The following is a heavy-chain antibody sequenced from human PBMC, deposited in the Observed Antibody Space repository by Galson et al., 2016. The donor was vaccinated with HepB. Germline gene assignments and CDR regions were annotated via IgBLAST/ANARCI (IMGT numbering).Heavy chain of an antibody. D-gene: IGHD6-19*01. CDR2: IIPILVTP. CDR3: ATDRESVTGVLDY. V-gene: IGHV1-69*13. CDR1: GGTFSSSV. Sequence: SVKVSCKASGGTFSSSVITWLRQAPGQGLEWMGDIIPILVTPNYAQNFQGRVTITADEYTTTAYMELSSLRSEDTAVYYCATDRESVTGVLDYWGQGTLVSVSS. J-gene: IGHJ4*02.